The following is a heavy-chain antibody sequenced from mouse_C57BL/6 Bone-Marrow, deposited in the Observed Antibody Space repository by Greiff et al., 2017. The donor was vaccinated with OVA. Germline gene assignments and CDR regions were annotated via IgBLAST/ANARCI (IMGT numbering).Heavy chain of an antibody. CDR2: INYDGSST. D-gene: IGHD2-4*01. CDR3: ARDRDYDDGYYAMDY. CDR1: GFTFSDYY. Sequence: EVHLVESEGGLVQPGSSMKLSCTASGFTFSDYYMAWVRQVPEKGLEWVANINYDGSSTYYLDSLQIRFIISRDNAKNILYLHMSSLKSEDTATYYCARDRDYDDGYYAMDYWGPGTSVTVSS. J-gene: IGHJ4*01. V-gene: IGHV5-16*01.